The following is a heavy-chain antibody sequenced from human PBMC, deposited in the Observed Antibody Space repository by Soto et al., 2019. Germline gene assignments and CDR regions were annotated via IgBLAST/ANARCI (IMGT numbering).Heavy chain of an antibody. CDR3: AKNPYYDFWSGYPTPLYRADFDD. CDR2: ISGSGGST. D-gene: IGHD3-3*01. J-gene: IGHJ4*02. CDR1: GFTFSSYA. V-gene: IGHV3-23*01. Sequence: PGGSLRLSCAASGFTFSSYAMSWVRQAPGKGLEWVSAISGSGGSTYYADSVKGRFTISRDNSKNTLYLQMNSLRAEDTAVYYCAKNPYYDFWSGYPTPLYRADFDDWGQGTLVTVSS.